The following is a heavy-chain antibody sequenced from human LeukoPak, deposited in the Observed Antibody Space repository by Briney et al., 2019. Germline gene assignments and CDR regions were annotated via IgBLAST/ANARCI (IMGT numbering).Heavy chain of an antibody. CDR3: ARGQSIAVAGTLFDY. J-gene: IGHJ4*02. Sequence: SQTLSLTCAISGDSVSSNSVAWNWLRQSPSRGLEWLGRTYYRSKWYNDYALSVKSRITINPDTSKNQFSLHLNSVTPEDTAVYYCARGQSIAVAGTLFDYWGQGTLVTVSS. V-gene: IGHV6-1*01. CDR1: GDSVSSNSVA. CDR2: TYYRSKWYN. D-gene: IGHD6-19*01.